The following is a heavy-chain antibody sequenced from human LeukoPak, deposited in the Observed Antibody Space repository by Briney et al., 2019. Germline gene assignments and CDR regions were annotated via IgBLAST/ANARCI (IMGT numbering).Heavy chain of an antibody. CDR3: VKDLYGDYFPYYYGMDV. Sequence: PGGSLRLSCAATGFTFSSYAMHWVRQAPGKGLEYVSAISSNGGSTYYADSVKGRFTISRDNSKNTLYLQMSSLRAEDTAVYYCVKDLYGDYFPYYYGMDVWGQGTTVTVSS. CDR2: ISSNGGST. V-gene: IGHV3-64D*06. D-gene: IGHD4-17*01. J-gene: IGHJ6*02. CDR1: GFTFSSYA.